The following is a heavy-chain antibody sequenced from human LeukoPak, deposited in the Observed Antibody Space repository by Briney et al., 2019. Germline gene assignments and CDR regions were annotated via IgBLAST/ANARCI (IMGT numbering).Heavy chain of an antibody. CDR1: GGSISSSNW. D-gene: IGHD6-13*01. CDR3: ARVIDLGSSWSNDAFDI. V-gene: IGHV4-4*02. Sequence: PSGTLSLTCAVSGGSISSSNWWSWVRQPPGKGLEWIGEIYHSGSTNYNPSLKSRVTISVDTSKNQFSLKLSSVTAADTAVYYCARVIDLGSSWSNDAFDIWGQGTMVTVSS. CDR2: IYHSGST. J-gene: IGHJ3*02.